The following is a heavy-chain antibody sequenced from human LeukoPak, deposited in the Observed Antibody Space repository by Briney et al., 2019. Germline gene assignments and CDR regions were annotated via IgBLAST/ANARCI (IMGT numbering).Heavy chain of an antibody. D-gene: IGHD3-10*02. V-gene: IGHV3-23*01. J-gene: IGHJ6*02. CDR1: GFTFSSYA. CDR2: ISGSGGST. CDR3: AKDVPMHVPIPSGGMDV. Sequence: GGSLRLSCAASGFTFSSYAMSWVRQAPGKGLEWVSAISGSGGSTYYADSVKGRFTISRDNSKNTLYLQMNSLRAEDTAVYYCAKDVPMHVPIPSGGMDVWGQGTTVTVPS.